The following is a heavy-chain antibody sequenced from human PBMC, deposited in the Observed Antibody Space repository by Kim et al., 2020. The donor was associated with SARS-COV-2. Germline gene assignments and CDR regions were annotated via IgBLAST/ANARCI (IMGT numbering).Heavy chain of an antibody. D-gene: IGHD6-6*01. J-gene: IGHJ3*02. Sequence: YADSVKGRFTISRDNAKNSLYLQMNSMRAEDTAVYYCARYSSSSDDAFDIWGQGTMVTVSS. V-gene: IGHV3-11*03. CDR3: ARYSSSSDDAFDI.